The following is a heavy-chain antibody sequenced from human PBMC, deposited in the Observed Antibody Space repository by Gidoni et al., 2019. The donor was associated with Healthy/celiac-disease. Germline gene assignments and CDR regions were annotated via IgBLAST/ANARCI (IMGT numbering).Heavy chain of an antibody. CDR3: ARQDCSGGSCYSAPFDY. V-gene: IGHV5-10-1*03. D-gene: IGHD2-15*01. J-gene: IGHJ4*02. Sequence: EVQLVQSGAEVKKPGESLRISCKGSGYSFTSYWISWVRQMPGKGLEWMGRIDPSDSYTNYSPSFQGHVTISADKSISTAYLQWSSLKASDTAMYYCARQDCSGGSCYSAPFDYWGQGTLVTVSS. CDR2: IDPSDSYT. CDR1: GYSFTSYW.